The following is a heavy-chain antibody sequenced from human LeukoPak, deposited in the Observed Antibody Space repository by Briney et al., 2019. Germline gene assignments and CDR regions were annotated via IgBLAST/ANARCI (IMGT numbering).Heavy chain of an antibody. CDR3: ARVLRIAAADPFDY. CDR1: AFTFSSYA. V-gene: IGHV3-30*04. CDR2: ISYDGSNK. D-gene: IGHD6-13*01. J-gene: IGHJ4*02. Sequence: QPGGSLRLSCAASAFTFSSYAMHWVRQAPGKGLEWVAVISYDGSNKYYADSVKGRFTISRDNSKNTLYLQMNSLRAEDTAVYYCARVLRIAAADPFDYWGQGTLVTVSS.